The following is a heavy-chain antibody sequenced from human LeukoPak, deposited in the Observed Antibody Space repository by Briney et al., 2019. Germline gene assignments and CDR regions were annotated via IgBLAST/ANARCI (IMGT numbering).Heavy chain of an antibody. CDR2: INPNSGGT. Sequence: ASVKVSCKASGYTFTGYYMHWVRQAPGQGLEWMGWINPNSGGTKYAQKFQGRVTMTRDTSISTAYMELSRLRSDDTAVYYCARDPSPYGSGLFDYWGQGALVTVSS. D-gene: IGHD3-10*01. CDR3: ARDPSPYGSGLFDY. CDR1: GYTFTGYY. J-gene: IGHJ4*02. V-gene: IGHV1-2*02.